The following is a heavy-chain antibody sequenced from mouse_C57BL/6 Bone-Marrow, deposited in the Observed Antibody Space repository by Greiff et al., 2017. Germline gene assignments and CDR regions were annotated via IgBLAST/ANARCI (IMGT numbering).Heavy chain of an antibody. V-gene: IGHV1-15*01. CDR3: TRWGYGSSPFAY. D-gene: IGHD1-1*01. CDR2: IDPETGGT. Sequence: VQLQQSGAELVRPGASVTLSCKASGYTFTDYEMPWVKQTPVHGLEWIGAIDPETGGTAYNQKFKGKAILTADKSSSTAYMELRSLTSEDSAVYYCTRWGYGSSPFAYWGQGTLVTVSA. J-gene: IGHJ3*01. CDR1: GYTFTDYE.